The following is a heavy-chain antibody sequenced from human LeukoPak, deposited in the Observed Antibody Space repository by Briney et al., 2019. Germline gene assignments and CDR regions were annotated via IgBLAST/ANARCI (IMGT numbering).Heavy chain of an antibody. CDR3: ARAEAVVGPYYFDF. V-gene: IGHV4-59*01. Sequence: SETLSLTCTVSRGSIGSDYWSWIRQPPGKGLEWIGYIFYSGSTSYNPSFKSRVTISVDTSKNQFSLKLTSVTAVDTAVYYCARAEAVVGPYYFDFWGQGTLVTVSS. CDR2: IFYSGST. D-gene: IGHD6-19*01. J-gene: IGHJ4*02. CDR1: RGSIGSDY.